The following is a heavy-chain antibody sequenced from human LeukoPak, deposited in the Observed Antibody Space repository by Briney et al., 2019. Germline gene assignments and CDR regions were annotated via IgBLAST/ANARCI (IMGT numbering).Heavy chain of an antibody. CDR1: GFTFSSYS. CDR3: AKAGSGGFVPRYYFDY. CDR2: ISSSSKTI. V-gene: IGHV3-48*01. J-gene: IGHJ4*02. Sequence: GGSLRLSCAASGFTFSSYSMNWVRQAPGKGLEWVSYISSSSKTIYYADSVKGRFTISRDNSKNTLYLQMNSLRAEDTAVYYCAKAGSGGFVPRYYFDYWGQGTLVTASS. D-gene: IGHD3-10*01.